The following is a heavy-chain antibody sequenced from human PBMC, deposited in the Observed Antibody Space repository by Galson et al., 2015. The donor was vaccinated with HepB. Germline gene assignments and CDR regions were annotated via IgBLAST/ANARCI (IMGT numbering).Heavy chain of an antibody. J-gene: IGHJ3*02. V-gene: IGHV1-69*04. CDR2: IIPILGIA. Sequence: SVKVSCKASGGTFSSYTISWVRQAPGQGLEWMGRIIPILGIANYAQKFQGRVTITADKSTSTAYMELSSLRSGDTAVYYCARDCSGGSCYSGAFDIWGQGTMVTVSS. CDR3: ARDCSGGSCYSGAFDI. CDR1: GGTFSSYT. D-gene: IGHD2-15*01.